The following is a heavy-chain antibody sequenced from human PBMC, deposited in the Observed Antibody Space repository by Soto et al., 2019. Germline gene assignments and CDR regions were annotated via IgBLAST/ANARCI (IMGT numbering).Heavy chain of an antibody. V-gene: IGHV1-46*01. Sequence: ASVKVSCKASGYTFTSYYMHWVRQAPGQGLEWMGIINPSGGSTSYAQKYQGRVTMTRDTSTSTVYIELSSLRSEDTAVYYCARDDYGDYGLDYWGQGTLVTVSS. J-gene: IGHJ4*02. CDR1: GYTFTSYY. D-gene: IGHD4-17*01. CDR2: INPSGGST. CDR3: ARDDYGDYGLDY.